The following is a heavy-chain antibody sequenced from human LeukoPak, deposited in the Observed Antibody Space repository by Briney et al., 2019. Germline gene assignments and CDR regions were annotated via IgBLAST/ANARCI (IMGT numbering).Heavy chain of an antibody. J-gene: IGHJ4*02. CDR2: ISGSGGST. CDR1: GFTFSSYA. D-gene: IGHD3-10*01. CDR3: ASVLWFGGIFFDY. V-gene: IGHV3-23*01. Sequence: GGSLRLSCAASGFTFSSYAMSWVRQAPGKGLEWVSAISGSGGSTYYADSVKGRFTISRDNSKNTLYLQMNSLRAEDTAVYYCASVLWFGGIFFDYWGQGTLVTVSS.